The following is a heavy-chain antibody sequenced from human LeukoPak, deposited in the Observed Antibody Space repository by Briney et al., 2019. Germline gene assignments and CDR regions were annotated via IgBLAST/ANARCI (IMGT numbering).Heavy chain of an antibody. CDR1: GGSISSYY. CDR3: ARGTDLNFDY. CDR2: IYYSGST. D-gene: IGHD4-17*01. J-gene: IGHJ4*02. V-gene: IGHV4-59*01. Sequence: SETLSLSCTVSGGSISSYYWSWSRQPPGKGLEWIGYIYYSGSTNYNPSLKSRVTISVDTSKNQFSLKLSSVTAADTAVYYCARGTDLNFDYWGQGTLVTVSS.